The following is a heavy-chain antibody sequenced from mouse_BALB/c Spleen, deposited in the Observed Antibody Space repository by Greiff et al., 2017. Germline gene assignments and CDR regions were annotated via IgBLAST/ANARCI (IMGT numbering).Heavy chain of an antibody. CDR1: GFSLTSYG. V-gene: IGHV2-9*02. CDR3: ARVGPTYAMDY. CDR2: IWAGGST. Sequence: VKLVESGPGLVAPSQSLSITCTVSGFSLTSYGVHWVRQPPGKGLEWLGVIWAGGSTNYNSALMSRLSISKDNSKSQVFLKMNSLQTDDTAMYYCARVGPTYAMDYWGQGTSVTVSS. J-gene: IGHJ4*01. D-gene: IGHD4-1*01.